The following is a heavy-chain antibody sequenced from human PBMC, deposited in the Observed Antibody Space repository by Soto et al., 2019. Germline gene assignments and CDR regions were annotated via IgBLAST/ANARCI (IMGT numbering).Heavy chain of an antibody. CDR3: ARHTPAISISDH. D-gene: IGHD2-15*01. Sequence: SETLSLTCTVSGGSMSSSSYYWGWIRQPPGKGLEWIGSIYYSGSTYYNPSLKSRVTISVDTSKNQFSLKLSSVTAADTAVYYCARHTPAISISDHWGQGTLVTVS. CDR1: GGSMSSSSYY. CDR2: IYYSGST. V-gene: IGHV4-39*01. J-gene: IGHJ4*02.